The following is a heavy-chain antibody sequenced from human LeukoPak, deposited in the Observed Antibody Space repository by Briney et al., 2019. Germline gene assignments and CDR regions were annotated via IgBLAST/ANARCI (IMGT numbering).Heavy chain of an antibody. V-gene: IGHV3-15*01. CDR1: GFTFSNAW. D-gene: IGHD4-17*01. Sequence: PGESLRLSCAASGFTFSNAWMSWARQAAGKGLEWVGRIKSKTDGGTTDYAAPVKGRFTISSDDSKNTLYLQMNSLKTEDTAVYYCTRPAGDSGANDDYWGQGILVTVSS. CDR2: IKSKTDGGTT. CDR3: TRPAGDSGANDDY. J-gene: IGHJ4*02.